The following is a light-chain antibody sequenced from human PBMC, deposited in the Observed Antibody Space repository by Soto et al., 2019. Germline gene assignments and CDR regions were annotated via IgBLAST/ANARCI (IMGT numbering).Light chain of an antibody. CDR1: QSVSSN. J-gene: IGKJ1*01. CDR3: QQYNNWWT. Sequence: EIVMTQSPATLSVSPGERATLSCRASQSVSSNLAWYQQKPGQAPRLLIYGASTRATGIPGRFRGSGSGTEFTLTISSLQSEDFAVYYCQQYNNWWTFGQGTKVDIK. CDR2: GAS. V-gene: IGKV3-15*01.